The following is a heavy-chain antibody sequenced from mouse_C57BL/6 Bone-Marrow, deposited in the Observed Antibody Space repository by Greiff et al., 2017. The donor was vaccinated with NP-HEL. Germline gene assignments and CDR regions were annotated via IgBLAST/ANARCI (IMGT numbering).Heavy chain of an antibody. Sequence: EVQLQESGPELVKPGASVKISCKASGYSFTGYYMNWVKQSPEKSLEWIGEINPSTGRTTYNQKFKAKATLTVDKSSSTAYMQLKSLTSEDSAVYYCARLPGGSSYGYWGQGTTLTVSS. CDR3: ARLPGGSSYGY. CDR1: GYSFTGYY. D-gene: IGHD1-1*01. J-gene: IGHJ2*01. V-gene: IGHV1-42*01. CDR2: INPSTGRT.